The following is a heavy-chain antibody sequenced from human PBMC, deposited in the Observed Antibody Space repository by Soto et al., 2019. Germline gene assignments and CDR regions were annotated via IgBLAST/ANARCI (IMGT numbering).Heavy chain of an antibody. CDR2: ISGSGGST. CDR1: GFTFSSYA. D-gene: IGHD3-3*01. CDR3: AKRVVAALRFLEWFPSWFDP. V-gene: IGHV3-23*01. Sequence: EVQLLESGGGLVQPGGSLRLSCAASGFTFSSYAMSWVRQAPGKGLEWVSAISGSGGSTYYADSVKGRFTISRDNSKNTLYLQMNSLRAEDTAVYYCAKRVVAALRFLEWFPSWFDPWGQGTLVTVSS. J-gene: IGHJ5*02.